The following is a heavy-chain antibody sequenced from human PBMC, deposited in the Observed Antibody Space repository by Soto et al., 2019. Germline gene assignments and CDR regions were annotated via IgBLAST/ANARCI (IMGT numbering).Heavy chain of an antibody. Sequence: GGSLRLSCVASGFTFGRNWMSWVRQAPGKGLEWVANIKEDGSEKNYVDSVKGRFTISRDDAKNSVFLQMNSLRDEDTAVYYCARGKGWFAPRAQRTLVTVSS. CDR3: ARGKGWFAP. CDR1: GFTFGRNW. CDR2: IKEDGSEK. V-gene: IGHV3-7*01. J-gene: IGHJ5*02.